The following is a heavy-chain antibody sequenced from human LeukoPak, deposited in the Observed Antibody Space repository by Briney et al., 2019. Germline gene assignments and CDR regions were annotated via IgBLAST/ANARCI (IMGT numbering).Heavy chain of an antibody. CDR2: IHHDGRI. Sequence: SETLSLTCDVSGGSIDSTNWWNWVRQPPGKGLEWIGEIHHDGRINYNPSLKSRVTLSVDKSKNQFSLRLNSVTAADTAMYYCARSHDHLWGNYPDYWGQGTLVTVPS. CDR3: ARSHDHLWGNYPDY. CDR1: GGSIDSTNW. J-gene: IGHJ4*02. D-gene: IGHD3-16*02. V-gene: IGHV4/OR15-8*01.